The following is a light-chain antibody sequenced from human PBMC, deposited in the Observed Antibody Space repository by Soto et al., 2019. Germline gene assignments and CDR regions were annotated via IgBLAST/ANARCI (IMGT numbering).Light chain of an antibody. CDR3: GTWDSSFHVV. Sequence: QSVLTQPPSVSAAPGQTVTISCSGSSSNIGNNYVSWYQQLPGTAPKLLIYDNNKRPSGIPDRFSGSKSGTSATLGITGLQTGDEADYYCGTWDSSFHVVFGGGTKLTVL. CDR2: DNN. J-gene: IGLJ2*01. CDR1: SSNIGNNY. V-gene: IGLV1-51*01.